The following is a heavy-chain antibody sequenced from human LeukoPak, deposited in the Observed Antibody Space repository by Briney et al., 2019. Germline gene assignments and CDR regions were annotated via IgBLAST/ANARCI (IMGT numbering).Heavy chain of an antibody. Sequence: GGSLRLSCAASGFTFSSYGMHWVRQAPGKGLEWVAVIWYDGSNKYYADSVKGRFTISRDNSKNTLHLQMNSLRAEDTAVYYCAKDAKCSSTSCYTPLFYYYYYMDVWGKGTTVTVSS. D-gene: IGHD2-2*02. CDR2: IWYDGSNK. CDR3: AKDAKCSSTSCYTPLFYYYYYMDV. CDR1: GFTFSSYG. V-gene: IGHV3-33*06. J-gene: IGHJ6*03.